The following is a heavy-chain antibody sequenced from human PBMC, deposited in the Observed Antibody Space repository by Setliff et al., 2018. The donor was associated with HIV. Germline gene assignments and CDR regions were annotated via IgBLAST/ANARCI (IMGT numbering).Heavy chain of an antibody. Sequence: ASVKVSCKTSGYTFTSFDINWVRQATGQGLEWMGWMNPNSGNTGYAQKFQGRVTMTRNTSISTAYMELSSLRSEDTAVYYCARSLTGGAATRAFDIWGQGTMVTVSS. CDR3: ARSLTGGAATRAFDI. V-gene: IGHV1-8*02. D-gene: IGHD2-15*01. J-gene: IGHJ3*02. CDR1: GYTFTSFD. CDR2: MNPNSGNT.